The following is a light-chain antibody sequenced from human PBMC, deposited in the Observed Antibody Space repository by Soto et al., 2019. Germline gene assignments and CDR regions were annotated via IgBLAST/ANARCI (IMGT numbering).Light chain of an antibody. CDR3: QQGRT. CDR2: KAS. J-gene: IGKJ1*01. V-gene: IGKV1-5*03. CDR1: QSISSW. Sequence: DIQMTQSPSTLSASVGDRVTITCRTSQSISSWLAWYQQKPGKAPNLLIYKASSLQSGVPSRFSGGGSGTEFTLTISSLQPDDFATYYCQQGRTFGQGTKVEIK.